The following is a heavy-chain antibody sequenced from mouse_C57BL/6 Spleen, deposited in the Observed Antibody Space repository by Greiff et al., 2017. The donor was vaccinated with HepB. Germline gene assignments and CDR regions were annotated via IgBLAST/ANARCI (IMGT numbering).Heavy chain of an antibody. CDR1: GYNFTSYW. CDR2: IYPSDSET. Sequence: QVQLQQPGAELVRPGSSVKLSCKASGYNFTSYWMDWVKQRPGQGLEWIGNIYPSDSETHYNQKFKDKATLTVDKSSSTAYMQLSSLTSEDSAVYYCARGRQLRLWFAYWGQGTLVTVSA. J-gene: IGHJ3*01. D-gene: IGHD3-2*02. V-gene: IGHV1-61*01. CDR3: ARGRQLRLWFAY.